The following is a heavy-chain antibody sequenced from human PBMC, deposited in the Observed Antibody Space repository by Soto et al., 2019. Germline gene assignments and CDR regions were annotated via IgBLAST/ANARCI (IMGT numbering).Heavy chain of an antibody. CDR3: ARDFEY. CDR1: GFTFSTFW. V-gene: IGHV3-74*01. J-gene: IGHJ4*02. Sequence: EVPLVESGGGLVQPGGSLRLSCEASGFTFSTFWMHWVHQAPGKGLVWVSRINSDGSSTNYADSVKGRVTISRDNAKNTLYLQLNSLRPEDTAVYYCARDFEYWGQGTLVTVSS. CDR2: INSDGSST.